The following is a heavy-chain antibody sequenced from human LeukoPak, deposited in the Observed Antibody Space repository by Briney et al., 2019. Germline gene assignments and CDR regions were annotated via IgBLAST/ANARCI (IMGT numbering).Heavy chain of an antibody. V-gene: IGHV1-3*01. CDR3: ASQILNWFDP. CDR1: GYTFTTYA. J-gene: IGHJ5*02. D-gene: IGHD2/OR15-2a*01. Sequence: GASVKVSCKASGYTFTTYALHWVRQAPGQRREWMGCINAGNGDTKYSQKFQGRVTITRDTSASTAYMELSSLRSEDTAVYYCASQILNWFDPWGQGTLVTVSS. CDR2: INAGNGDT.